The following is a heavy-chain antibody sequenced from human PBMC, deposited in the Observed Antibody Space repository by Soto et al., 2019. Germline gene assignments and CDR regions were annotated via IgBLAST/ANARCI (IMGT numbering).Heavy chain of an antibody. CDR3: ARDTGDCRSISCNPGNNWFDP. CDR1: GFTFSSYG. Sequence: QVQLVESGGGVVQPGRSLRLSCAASGFTFSSYGWHWVRQAPGTGLEWVAIISYDGSKKYYADSVKGRFTISRDNSKNTLDLQMSSLKAEDTAVYYCARDTGDCRSISCNPGNNWFDPWGQGTLVTVSS. J-gene: IGHJ5*02. CDR2: ISYDGSKK. V-gene: IGHV3-30*03. D-gene: IGHD2-2*01.